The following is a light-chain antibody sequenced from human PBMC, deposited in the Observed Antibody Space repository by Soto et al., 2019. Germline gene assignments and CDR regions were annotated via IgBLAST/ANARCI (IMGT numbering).Light chain of an antibody. J-gene: IGKJ1*01. CDR2: DAS. V-gene: IGKV1-5*01. CDR3: QQYNTYSPTT. Sequence: DIHMTQSPSTLSASVGDRVTITCRASQSISSWLAWYQQKPGKAPKLLIYDASSLESGVPSRFSGSGSGTEFTLTIISLQPDDFATYFCQQYNTYSPTTFGPGTKVDIK. CDR1: QSISSW.